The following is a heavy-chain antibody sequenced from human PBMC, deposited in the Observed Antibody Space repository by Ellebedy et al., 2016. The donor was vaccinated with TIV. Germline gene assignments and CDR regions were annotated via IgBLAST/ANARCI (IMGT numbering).Heavy chain of an antibody. D-gene: IGHD4-17*01. V-gene: IGHV1-69*04. CDR3: AADYGDYVAED. J-gene: IGHJ4*02. CDR1: GGTFSNYA. Sequence: AASVKVSCKASGGTFSNYAISWVRQAPGQGLEWMGRINPLLGVASYAQKFQGRLTLIADTATSTDYMELSSLTYEDTAVYYGAADYGDYVAEDWGQGTLITVSS. CDR2: INPLLGVA.